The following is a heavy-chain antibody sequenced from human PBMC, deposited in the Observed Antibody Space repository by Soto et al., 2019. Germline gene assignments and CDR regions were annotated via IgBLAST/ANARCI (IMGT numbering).Heavy chain of an antibody. J-gene: IGHJ5*01. D-gene: IGHD2-21*01. Sequence: QVQLQQWGTGLLKPSETLSLHCAVYGESLRGYYWSWIRQTPAMGLEWIGEINPRGTTNHDSSLKNREIISLDTSKNQHSLRLNYLPAADTAVYYCARGYPRSILPTPLTPSYWFDSWGQGTLVTVSS. CDR1: GESLRGYY. CDR3: ARGYPRSILPTPLTPSYWFDS. CDR2: INPRGTT. V-gene: IGHV4-34*01.